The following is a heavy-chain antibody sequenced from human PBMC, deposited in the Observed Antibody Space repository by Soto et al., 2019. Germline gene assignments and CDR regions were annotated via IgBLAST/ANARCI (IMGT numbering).Heavy chain of an antibody. D-gene: IGHD5-12*01. CDR3: ARDAGDIVATGIFDY. CDR1: GYTFTSYG. V-gene: IGHV1-18*04. Sequence: GASVKVSCKASGYTFTSYGISWVRQAPGQGLEWMGWISAYNGNTNYAQKLHGRVTMTTDTSTSTAYMELRSLRSDDTAVYYCARDAGDIVATGIFDYWGQGTLVTVSS. J-gene: IGHJ4*02. CDR2: ISAYNGNT.